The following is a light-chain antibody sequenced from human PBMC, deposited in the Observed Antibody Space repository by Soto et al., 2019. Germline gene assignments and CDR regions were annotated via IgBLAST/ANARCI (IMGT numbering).Light chain of an antibody. CDR1: SSDVGGYNY. CDR3: CSYTTSNTRQIV. CDR2: DVS. Sequence: QSALTQPASVSGSPGQSITISCTGTSSDVGGYNYVSWYQHHPGKAPKLMIYDVSNRPSGVSNRFSGSKSGNTASLTISGLQPEDEADYYCCSYTTSNTRQIVFGTGTKLTAL. J-gene: IGLJ1*01. V-gene: IGLV2-14*03.